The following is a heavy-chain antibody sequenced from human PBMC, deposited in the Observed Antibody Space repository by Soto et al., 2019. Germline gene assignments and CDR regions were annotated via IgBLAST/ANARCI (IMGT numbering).Heavy chain of an antibody. CDR1: GVSISSGDYY. Sequence: QVQLQESSTGLVKPSQTLSLTCTVSGVSISSGDYYWSWIRQPPGKGLEWIGYIYYSGSTYYNPSLKSRVTISVDTSKNQFSLKLSSVTAADTAVYYCARDLQDIVFVPASPLPGMDIWGQGTTVTVSS. D-gene: IGHD2-2*01. V-gene: IGHV4-30-4*01. CDR3: ARDLQDIVFVPASPLPGMDI. J-gene: IGHJ6*02. CDR2: IYYSGST.